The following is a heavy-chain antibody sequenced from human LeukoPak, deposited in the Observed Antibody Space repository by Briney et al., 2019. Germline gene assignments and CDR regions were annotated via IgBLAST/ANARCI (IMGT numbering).Heavy chain of an antibody. D-gene: IGHD4-17*01. V-gene: IGHV3-66*01. CDR1: GFTVGTNY. Sequence: GGSLRLSCAASGFTVGTNYMSWVRQAPGKGLEWVSLIYSGGGTYYADSVKGRFTISRDNSRNTLSLQMNSLRVDDTAVYYCARGFRSVTTWGYFDYWGQGALVTVSS. CDR3: ARGFRSVTTWGYFDY. J-gene: IGHJ4*02. CDR2: IYSGGGT.